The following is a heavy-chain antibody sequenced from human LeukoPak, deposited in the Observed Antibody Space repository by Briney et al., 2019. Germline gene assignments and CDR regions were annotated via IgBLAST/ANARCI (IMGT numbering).Heavy chain of an antibody. J-gene: IGHJ4*02. V-gene: IGHV3-30*18. D-gene: IGHD3-22*01. CDR3: AKGPYYDLRYFDY. CDR1: GFTFSSYG. CDR2: ISYDGSNK. Sequence: GGSLRPSCAASGFTFSSYGMHWVRQAPGKGLEWVAVISYDGSNKYYADSVKGRFTISRDNSKNTLYLQMNSLRAEDTAVYYCAKGPYYDLRYFDYWGQGTLVTVSS.